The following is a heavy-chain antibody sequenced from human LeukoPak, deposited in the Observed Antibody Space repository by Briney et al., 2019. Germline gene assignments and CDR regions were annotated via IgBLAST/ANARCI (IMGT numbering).Heavy chain of an antibody. CDR1: GGSVNSGTYY. D-gene: IGHD5-24*01. CDR2: IYYSGSA. CDR3: ARVRRDGYNSPDY. J-gene: IGHJ4*02. V-gene: IGHV4-61*01. Sequence: SETLSLTCTVSGGSVNSGTYYWSWLRQPPGKGLEWIGYIYYSGSANYNPSLKSRVTISRDTSKNQFSLRLGSLTAADTAVYYCARVRRDGYNSPDYWGQGTLVPVSS.